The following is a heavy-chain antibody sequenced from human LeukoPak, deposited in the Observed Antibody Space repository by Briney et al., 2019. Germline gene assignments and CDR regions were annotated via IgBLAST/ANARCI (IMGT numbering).Heavy chain of an antibody. CDR1: GGSISSYY. CDR2: IYYSGST. J-gene: IGHJ5*02. CDR3: ARVPIAVAGTNWFDP. V-gene: IGHV4-59*01. Sequence: SETLSLTCTVSGGSISSYYWSWIRQPPGKGLEWIGYIYYSGSTNYNPSLKSRVTISVDTSKNQFSLKLSSVTAADTAVYYCARVPIAVAGTNWFDPWGQGTLVTVSS. D-gene: IGHD6-19*01.